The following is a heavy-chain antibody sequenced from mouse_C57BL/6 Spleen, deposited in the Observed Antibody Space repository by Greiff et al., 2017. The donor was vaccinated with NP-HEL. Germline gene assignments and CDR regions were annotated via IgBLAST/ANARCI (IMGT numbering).Heavy chain of an antibody. D-gene: IGHD1-1*01. Sequence: DVMLVESGGGLVKPGGSLKLSCAASGFTFSSYAMSWVRQTPEKRLEWVATISDGGSYTYYPDNVKGRFTISRDNAKNNLYLQMSHLTSEDTAMYYWARYYYGSSPPWYFDVWGTGTTVTVSS. V-gene: IGHV5-4*03. CDR3: ARYYYGSSPPWYFDV. J-gene: IGHJ1*03. CDR2: ISDGGSYT. CDR1: GFTFSSYA.